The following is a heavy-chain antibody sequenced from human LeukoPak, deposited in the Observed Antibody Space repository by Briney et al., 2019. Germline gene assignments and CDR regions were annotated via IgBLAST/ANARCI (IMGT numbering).Heavy chain of an antibody. V-gene: IGHV1-46*01. Sequence: ASVKVSCKASGYSLTGYSMHWVRQAPGQGLEWMGIINPSDGSTNYAQRLQGRVTMTRDTSTDTVYINLSSLRSEDTAVYYCTRGSREHCGSATCYVGSSSWFGAYWGQGTLVTVSS. CDR3: TRGSREHCGSATCYVGSSSWFGAY. D-gene: IGHD6-13*01. CDR1: GYSLTGYS. J-gene: IGHJ4*02. CDR2: INPSDGST.